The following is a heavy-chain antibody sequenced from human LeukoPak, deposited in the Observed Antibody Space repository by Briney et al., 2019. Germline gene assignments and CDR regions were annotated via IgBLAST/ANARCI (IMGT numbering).Heavy chain of an antibody. CDR1: GGTFSSYA. V-gene: IGHV1-69*13. Sequence: SVKVSCKASGGTFSSYAISWVRQAPGQGLEWMGGIIPIFGTANYAQKFQGRVTITAGESTSTAYMELSSLRSEDTAVYYCARDRDDYVWGSSSRYFDYWGQGTLVTVSS. J-gene: IGHJ4*02. D-gene: IGHD3-16*01. CDR3: ARDRDDYVWGSSSRYFDY. CDR2: IIPIFGTA.